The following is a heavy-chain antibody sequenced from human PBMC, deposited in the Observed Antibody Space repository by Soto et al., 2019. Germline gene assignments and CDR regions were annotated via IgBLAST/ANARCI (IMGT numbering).Heavy chain of an antibody. CDR2: ISGSGVTT. J-gene: IGHJ4*02. D-gene: IGHD1-1*01. CDR1: KFSSSEYT. Sequence: EVELLESGGGLVQPGGSLRLSCVASKFSSSEYTMSWVRQGPGKGLRWVSRISGSGVTTYYPASVKARFTISRNNSKRTLFLQMDSLGADDTAVYYCERLMGYATDYWGQGTLVTVSP. V-gene: IGHV3-23*01. CDR3: ERLMGYATDY.